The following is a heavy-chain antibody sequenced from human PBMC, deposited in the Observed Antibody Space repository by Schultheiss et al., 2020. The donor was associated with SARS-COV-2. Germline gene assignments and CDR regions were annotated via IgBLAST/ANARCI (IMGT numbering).Heavy chain of an antibody. J-gene: IGHJ4*02. CDR3: ARVNGYRCIDY. CDR1: GFTFDDYA. CDR2: ISWNSGSI. D-gene: IGHD5-18*01. V-gene: IGHV3-9*01. Sequence: GGSLRLSCAASGFTFDDYAMHWVRQAPGKGLEWVSGISWNSGSIGYADSVKGRFTISRDNAKNSLYLQMNSLRAEDTAVYYCARVNGYRCIDYWGQGTLVTVSS.